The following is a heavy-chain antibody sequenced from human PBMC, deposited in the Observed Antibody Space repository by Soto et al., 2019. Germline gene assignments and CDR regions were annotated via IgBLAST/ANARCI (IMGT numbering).Heavy chain of an antibody. Sequence: QPGASLRLSCSASGFTFSSYDMHWVRQGPGKGLEWVSVIGTAGDTNYAGSVKGRFTISRENAKNSLYLQMNSLRAGDTAIYFCARAIGPTLFDYWGQGTLVTVSS. CDR1: GFTFSSYD. V-gene: IGHV3-13*04. D-gene: IGHD3-22*01. J-gene: IGHJ4*02. CDR2: IGTAGDT. CDR3: ARAIGPTLFDY.